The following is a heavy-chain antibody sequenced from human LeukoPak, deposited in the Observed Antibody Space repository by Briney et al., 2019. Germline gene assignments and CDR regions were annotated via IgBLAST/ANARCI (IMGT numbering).Heavy chain of an antibody. D-gene: IGHD1-7*01. CDR3: AKENYHDAFDI. Sequence: PSETLSLTCTVSGGSISSYYWSWIRQPPGKGLEWIGYIYYSGSTNYNPSLKSRVTISVDTSKNQFSLKLSSVTAADTAVYYCAKENYHDAFDIWGQGTMVTVSS. CDR2: IYYSGST. CDR1: GGSISSYY. J-gene: IGHJ3*02. V-gene: IGHV4-59*01.